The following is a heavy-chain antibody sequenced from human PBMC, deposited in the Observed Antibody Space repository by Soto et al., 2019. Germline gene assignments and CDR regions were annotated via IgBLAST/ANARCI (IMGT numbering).Heavy chain of an antibody. Sequence: GGSLRLSCAASGFTFSSYSMNWVRQAPGKGLEWVSSISSSSSYIYYADSVKGRFTISRDNAKNSLYLQMNSLRAEDTAVYYCARDNCSGGSCYSTFYYYMDVWGKGTTVTVSS. CDR3: ARDNCSGGSCYSTFYYYMDV. CDR1: GFTFSSYS. D-gene: IGHD2-15*01. CDR2: ISSSSSYI. J-gene: IGHJ6*03. V-gene: IGHV3-21*01.